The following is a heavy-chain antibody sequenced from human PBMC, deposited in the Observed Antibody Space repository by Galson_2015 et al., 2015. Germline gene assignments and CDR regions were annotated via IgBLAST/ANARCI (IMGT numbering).Heavy chain of an antibody. CDR2: GHNSGTT. CDR1: VGFISDYY. D-gene: IGHD5-24*01. Sequence: SETLSLTCPVSVGFISDYYWSWIGQSPERGLEWIGYGHNSGTTTYNPSLQSRVTLSLDASKNQFSLNLDPVTAADTAVYYCVRYGYSRTVFWYFDLWVRGTLVTVSS. CDR3: VRYGYSRTVFWYFDL. V-gene: IGHV4-59*01. J-gene: IGHJ2*01.